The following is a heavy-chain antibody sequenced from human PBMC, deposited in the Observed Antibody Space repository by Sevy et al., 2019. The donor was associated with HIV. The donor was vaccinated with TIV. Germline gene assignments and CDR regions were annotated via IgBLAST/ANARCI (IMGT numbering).Heavy chain of an antibody. V-gene: IGHV5-51*01. D-gene: IGHD2-15*01. CDR3: ARGGHLPLDAFDL. CDR2: HFPGNSDI. CDR1: GDNFAAHW. Sequence: GESLKISCRASGDNFAAHWIGWVRQMPGKSLEWMGIHFPGNSDIRSFQGHVTVSVDKSINTAYLQWANLRASDSAMYFCARGGHLPLDAFDLWGPGTKVTVSS. J-gene: IGHJ3*01.